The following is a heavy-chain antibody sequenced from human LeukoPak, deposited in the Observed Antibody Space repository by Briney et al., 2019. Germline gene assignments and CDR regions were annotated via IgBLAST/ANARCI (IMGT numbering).Heavy chain of an antibody. J-gene: IGHJ4*02. Sequence: SETLSLTCAVYGGSFSGYYWSWIRQPPGKGLEWIGEINHSGSTNYNPSLKSRVTISVDTSKNQFSLKLSSVTAADTAVYYCARGGIVVVTAIPATGYFDYWGQGTLVTVSS. CDR1: GGSFSGYY. CDR3: ARGGIVVVTAIPATGYFDY. D-gene: IGHD2-21*02. CDR2: INHSGST. V-gene: IGHV4-34*01.